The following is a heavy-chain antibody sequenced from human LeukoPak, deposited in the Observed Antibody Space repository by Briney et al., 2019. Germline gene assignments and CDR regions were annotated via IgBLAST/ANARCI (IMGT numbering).Heavy chain of an antibody. CDR1: GYTFTSYG. Sequence: ASVKVSCKASGYTFTSYGISWVRPAPGQGLEWMGWISAYNGNTNYAQKLQGRVTMTTDTSTSTAYMELRSLRSDDTAVYYCARWVDDYGDYDYWGQGTLVTVSS. CDR2: ISAYNGNT. D-gene: IGHD4-17*01. J-gene: IGHJ4*02. V-gene: IGHV1-18*01. CDR3: ARWVDDYGDYDY.